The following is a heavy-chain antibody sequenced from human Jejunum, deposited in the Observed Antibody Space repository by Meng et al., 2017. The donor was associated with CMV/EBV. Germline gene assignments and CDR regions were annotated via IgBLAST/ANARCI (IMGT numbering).Heavy chain of an antibody. J-gene: IGHJ4*02. CDR3: AKLSGYSYGPLDY. V-gene: IGHV3-23*01. Sequence: SGFPFSCYALRWVRQAPGKGLEWVSAISGSGGSTYYADSVKGRFTISRDNSKNTLYLQMNSLRAEDTAVYYCAKLSGYSYGPLDYWGQGTRVTVSS. CDR1: GFPFSCYA. CDR2: ISGSGGST. D-gene: IGHD5-18*01.